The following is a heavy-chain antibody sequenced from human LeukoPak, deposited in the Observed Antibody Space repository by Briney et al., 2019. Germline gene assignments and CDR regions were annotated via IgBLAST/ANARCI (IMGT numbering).Heavy chain of an antibody. CDR3: ARGTVSIAARFDY. V-gene: IGHV3-30*04. Sequence: PGGSLRLSRAASGFTFSSYAMHWVRQAPGKGLEWVAVISYDGSNKYYADSVKGRFTISRDNSKNTLYLQMNSLRAEDTAVYYCARGTVSIAARFDYWGQGTLVTVSS. CDR2: ISYDGSNK. J-gene: IGHJ4*02. D-gene: IGHD6-6*01. CDR1: GFTFSSYA.